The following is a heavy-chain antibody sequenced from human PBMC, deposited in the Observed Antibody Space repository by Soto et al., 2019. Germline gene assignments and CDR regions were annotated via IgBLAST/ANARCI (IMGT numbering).Heavy chain of an antibody. CDR3: ARDRGSGWFDP. J-gene: IGHJ5*02. CDR1: GDSVTNGFY. Sequence: SETLSLTCGVSGDSVTNGFYWAWIRQAPGKGLEWIGSVYPSGNTYYNPSLKSRVTISVDTPKNQFSLTLNSVTAADTALYYCARDRGSGWFDPWGQGTLVTVSS. CDR2: VYPSGNT. V-gene: IGHV4-38-2*02.